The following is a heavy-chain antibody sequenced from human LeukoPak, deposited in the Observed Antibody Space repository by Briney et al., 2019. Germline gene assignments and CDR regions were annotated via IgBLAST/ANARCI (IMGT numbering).Heavy chain of an antibody. Sequence: SETLSLTCTVSGGSISSYYWSWIRQPPGKGLEWIGYIYYRGSTNYNPSLKSRVTISVDTSKNQFSLKLSSVTAADTAVYYCASDRGYSSSSNFFDYWGQGTLVTVPS. CDR1: GGSISSYY. D-gene: IGHD6-6*01. J-gene: IGHJ4*02. V-gene: IGHV4-59*01. CDR2: IYYRGST. CDR3: ASDRGYSSSSNFFDY.